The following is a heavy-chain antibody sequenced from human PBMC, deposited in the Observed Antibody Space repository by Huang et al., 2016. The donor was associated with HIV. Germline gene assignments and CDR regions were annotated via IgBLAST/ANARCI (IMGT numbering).Heavy chain of an antibody. CDR3: GGSPGMGMVAGGWVVH. CDR2: VSHGANV. CDR1: NGSFSGYF. V-gene: IGHV4-34*02. Sequence: QVRLQQWGAGLLKPSETLSLTCAVYNGSFSGYFWNWFRLAPRKGLEWMGEVSHGANVTSNPSLQSRVAMSVVPPKKQFSLNLTSVTAADSAIYYCGGSPGMGMVAGGWVVHWGHGNQVSVSS. D-gene: IGHD6-19*01. J-gene: IGHJ4*01.